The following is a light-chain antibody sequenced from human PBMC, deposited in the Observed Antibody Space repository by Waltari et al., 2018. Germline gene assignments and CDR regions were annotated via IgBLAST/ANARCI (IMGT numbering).Light chain of an antibody. CDR2: DTS. CDR3: QQRRDWPLT. CDR1: QIVTNY. Sequence: CRASQIVTNYLAWYQQKPGQAPRLLIYDTSNRATGIPARFSGSGFGTDFTLTISSLEPEDFAVYYCQQRRDWPLTFGGGTKVEIK. V-gene: IGKV3-11*01. J-gene: IGKJ4*01.